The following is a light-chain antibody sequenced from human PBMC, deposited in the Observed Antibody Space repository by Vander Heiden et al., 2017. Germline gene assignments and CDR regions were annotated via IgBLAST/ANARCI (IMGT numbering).Light chain of an antibody. CDR3: MQDFRLWT. V-gene: IGKV2-28*01. J-gene: IGKJ1*01. Sequence: DIVMTQSPLSLAVTPGEPASISCRSSQSLLHSNGYNYLDWYLQKPGQSPQLLIYWGSKRAYGVPDRFSGSGEGKDFTLKSSRGEDEDAGVYYSMQDFRLWTFGQGTKVEIK. CDR1: QSLLHSNGYNY. CDR2: WGS.